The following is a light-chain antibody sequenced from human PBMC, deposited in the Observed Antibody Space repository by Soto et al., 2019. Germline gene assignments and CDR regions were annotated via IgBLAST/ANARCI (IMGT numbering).Light chain of an antibody. CDR1: QGISSY. CDR3: QQYYSYPPWT. V-gene: IGKV1-8*01. J-gene: IGKJ1*01. Sequence: AIRMTQSPSSFSASTGDRVTITCRASQGISSYLAWYQQKPGKAPKLLIYAASTLRSGVPSRFSGSGSGTDFTLTISCLQSEDFATYYCQQYYSYPPWTFGQGTKVEIK. CDR2: AAS.